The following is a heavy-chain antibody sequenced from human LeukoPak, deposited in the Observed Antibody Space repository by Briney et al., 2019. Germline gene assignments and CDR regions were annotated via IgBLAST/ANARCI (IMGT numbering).Heavy chain of an antibody. J-gene: IGHJ3*02. Sequence: QAGGSLRLSCAASGFTFSSYAMHWVRQAPGKGLEWVAVISYDGSNKYYADSVKGRFTISRDNSKNTLYLQMNSLRAEDTAVYYCMITEAGDDAFDIWGQGTMVTVSS. CDR2: ISYDGSNK. CDR3: MITEAGDDAFDI. D-gene: IGHD3-16*01. CDR1: GFTFSSYA. V-gene: IGHV3-30-3*01.